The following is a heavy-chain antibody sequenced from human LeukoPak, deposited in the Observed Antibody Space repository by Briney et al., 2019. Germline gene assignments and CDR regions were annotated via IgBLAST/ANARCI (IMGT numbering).Heavy chain of an antibody. V-gene: IGHV4-4*07. J-gene: IGHJ4*02. CDR3: ATGAGDFDH. CDR2: FCTTGRT. Sequence: SETLSLTCTVSGGAISRWCWGWLRQPAGKGLEWIGRFCTTGRTNYSPSLKSRVTISVDTSKNQFSLNLISVTAADTAVYYCATGAGDFDHWGQGILVTVSS. D-gene: IGHD1-14*01. CDR1: GGAISRWC.